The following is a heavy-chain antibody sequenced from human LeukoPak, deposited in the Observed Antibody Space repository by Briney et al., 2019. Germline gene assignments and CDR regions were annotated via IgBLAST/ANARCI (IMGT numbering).Heavy chain of an antibody. CDR2: ISWNSGSI. CDR3: ARPSLAVAETFDI. Sequence: PGGSLRLSCAASGFTFDDYAMHWVRQAPGKGLEWVSGISWNSGSIGYADSVKGRFTISRDNAKNSLYLQMNSLRAEDTAVYYCARPSLAVAETFDIWGQGTMVTVSS. J-gene: IGHJ3*02. D-gene: IGHD6-19*01. CDR1: GFTFDDYA. V-gene: IGHV3-9*01.